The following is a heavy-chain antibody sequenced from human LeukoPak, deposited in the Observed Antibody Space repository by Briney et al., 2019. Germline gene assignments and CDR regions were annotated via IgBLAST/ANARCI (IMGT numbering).Heavy chain of an antibody. D-gene: IGHD3-22*01. V-gene: IGHV4-38-2*02. CDR3: ARHADYYESTSYFWDY. CDR2: IYRSGST. J-gene: IGHJ4*02. CDR1: RYSISSGYY. Sequence: SETLSLTCTVSRYSISSGYYWGWIRQPPGQGLEWIGSIYRSGSTYYNSSLKSRVTISVDTSKNQFSLKLSSVTAADTAIYYCARHADYYESTSYFWDYWGQGTLVTVSS.